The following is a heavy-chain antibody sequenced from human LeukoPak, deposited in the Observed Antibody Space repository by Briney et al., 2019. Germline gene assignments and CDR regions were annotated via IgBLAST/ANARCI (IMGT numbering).Heavy chain of an antibody. CDR2: ISGSGGKA. V-gene: IGHV3-23*01. CDR3: AKDLRWELLNIGYYFDY. D-gene: IGHD1-26*01. J-gene: IGHJ4*02. CDR1: GFTFSSYA. Sequence: PGGSLRLSCAASGFTFSSYAMNWVRQAPGKGLEWVSAISGSGGKANYADSVKGRFTMSRDNFKNTLYLQMSSLGAEDTAVYYCAKDLRWELLNIGYYFDYWGQGTLVTVSS.